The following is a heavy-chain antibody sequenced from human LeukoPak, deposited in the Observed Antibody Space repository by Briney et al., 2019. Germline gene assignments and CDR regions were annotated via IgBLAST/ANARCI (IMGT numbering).Heavy chain of an antibody. V-gene: IGHV3-21*01. CDR2: ISSSSSYI. J-gene: IGHJ5*02. CDR3: ARSPRITIFGVVIIRGWFDP. CDR1: GFTFSSYS. D-gene: IGHD3-3*01. Sequence: GGSLRLSCAASGFTFSSYSMNWVRQAPGKWLEWVSSISSSSSYIYYEDSVKGRFTISRDNAKNSLYLQINSLRAEEPAMYYCARSPRITIFGVVIIRGWFDPWGQGTLVTVSS.